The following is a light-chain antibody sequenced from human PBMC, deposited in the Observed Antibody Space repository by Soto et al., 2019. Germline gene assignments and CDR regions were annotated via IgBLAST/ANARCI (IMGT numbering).Light chain of an antibody. CDR1: QDISHY. V-gene: IGKV1-33*01. CDR3: QQYNTHSGT. Sequence: DIQMTQSPSTLSASVGDTVTITCQASQDISHYLNWYQQKPGKALKLLIYDASNLHPGVPSRFRGSGAGTEFILTISSLQPDDVGTYYCQQYNTHSGTFGQGTKV. CDR2: DAS. J-gene: IGKJ1*01.